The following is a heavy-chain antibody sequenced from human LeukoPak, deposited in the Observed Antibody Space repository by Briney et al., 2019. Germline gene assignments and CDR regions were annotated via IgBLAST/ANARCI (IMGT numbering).Heavy chain of an antibody. CDR3: AREGSLAFDY. J-gene: IGHJ4*02. V-gene: IGHV1-46*01. D-gene: IGHD6-13*01. Sequence: ASVRPSCTPSRSTFTSYYMHWVPQAPGHGLEWMGIIKPSGGSTSDAHKFQGRVTRTRDMSTSTVYMELSSLRSEDTAVYYCAREGSLAFDYWGQGTLVTVSS. CDR2: IKPSGGST. CDR1: RSTFTSYY.